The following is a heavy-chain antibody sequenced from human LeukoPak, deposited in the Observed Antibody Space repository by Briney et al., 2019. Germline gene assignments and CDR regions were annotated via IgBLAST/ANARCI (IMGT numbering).Heavy chain of an antibody. J-gene: IGHJ4*02. V-gene: IGHV3-30*02. CDR2: IRYDGSNK. D-gene: IGHD5-18*01. CDR3: ATNVDTSDDY. Sequence: GALRLSCAASGFTFSSYGMHWVRQAPGKGLEWVAFIRYDGSNKYYADSVKGRFTISRDNSKNTLYLQMNSLRAEDTALYYCATNVDTSDDYWGQGTLVTVSS. CDR1: GFTFSSYG.